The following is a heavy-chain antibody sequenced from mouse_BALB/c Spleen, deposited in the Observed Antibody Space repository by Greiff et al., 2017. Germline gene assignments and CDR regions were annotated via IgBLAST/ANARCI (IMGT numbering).Heavy chain of an antibody. CDR3: ARDGYYFDY. CDR2: INPYNGDT. V-gene: IGHV1-20*02. CDR1: GYSFTGYF. J-gene: IGHJ2*01. D-gene: IGHD1-2*01. Sequence: VQLKESGPELVKPGASVKISCKASGYSFTGYFMNWVMQSHGKSLEWIGRINPYNGDTFYNQKFKGKATLTVDKSSSTAHMELRSLASEDSAVYYCARDGYYFDYWGQGTTLTVSS.